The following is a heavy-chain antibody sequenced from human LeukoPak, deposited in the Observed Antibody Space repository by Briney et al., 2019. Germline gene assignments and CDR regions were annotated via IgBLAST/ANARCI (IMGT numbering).Heavy chain of an antibody. V-gene: IGHV4-39*01. Sequence: SETLSLTCTVSGGSISSSTYYWGWIRHPPGKGLEWIGITYYSWTTYYNPSLKSRVTISVDTSKNQFSLKLSSVTAADTAVYYCAGAENWFDPWGQGTLVTVSS. CDR3: AGAENWFDP. J-gene: IGHJ5*02. CDR2: TYYSWTT. CDR1: GGSISSSTYY.